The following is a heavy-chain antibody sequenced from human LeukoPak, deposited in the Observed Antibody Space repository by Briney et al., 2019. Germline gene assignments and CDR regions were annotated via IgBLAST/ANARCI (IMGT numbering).Heavy chain of an antibody. CDR3: ARDLAVTNYYYGMDV. Sequence: GGSLRLSCAAFGFTFSSYGMHWVRQAPGKGLEWVAVISYDGSNKYYADSVKGRFTISRDNSKNTLYLQMNSLRAEDTAVYYCARDLAVTNYYYGMDVWGQGTTVTVSS. CDR2: ISYDGSNK. J-gene: IGHJ6*02. V-gene: IGHV3-30*03. D-gene: IGHD4-17*01. CDR1: GFTFSSYG.